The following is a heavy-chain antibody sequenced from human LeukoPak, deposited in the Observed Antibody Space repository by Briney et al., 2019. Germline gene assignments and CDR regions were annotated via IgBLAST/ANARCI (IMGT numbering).Heavy chain of an antibody. CDR2: INPSGGST. J-gene: IGHJ5*02. D-gene: IGHD3-10*01. CDR3: ARDRRDGWFDP. CDR1: GYTFTSYY. V-gene: IGHV1-46*01. Sequence: ASVKVSCKASGYTFTSYYMHWVRRAPGQGLEWMGIINPSGGSTSYAQKFQGRVTMTRDMSTSTVYMELSSPRSEDTAVYYCARDRRDGWFDPWGQGTLVTVSS.